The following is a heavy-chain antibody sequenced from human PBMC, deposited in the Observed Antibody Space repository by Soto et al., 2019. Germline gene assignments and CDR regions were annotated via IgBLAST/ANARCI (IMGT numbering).Heavy chain of an antibody. CDR2: INPSGGST. Sequence: ASVKVSCKASGYTFTSYYMHWVRQAPGQGLEWMGIINPSGGSTSYAQKFQGRVTVTRDTSTSTVYMELSSLRSADTAVYYCARYCNNSDCRHLYYFDYWGLGTLVTVSS. V-gene: IGHV1-46*01. J-gene: IGHJ4*02. CDR3: ARYCNNSDCRHLYYFDY. D-gene: IGHD2-8*01. CDR1: GYTFTSYY.